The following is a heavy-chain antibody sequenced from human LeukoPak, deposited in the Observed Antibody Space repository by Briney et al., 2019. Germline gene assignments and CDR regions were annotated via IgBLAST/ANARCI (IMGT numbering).Heavy chain of an antibody. CDR3: ATETNGRHYNY. D-gene: IGHD1-14*01. V-gene: IGHV3-21*06. J-gene: IGHJ4*02. CDR1: GLTFSTSG. CDR2: IGPTGFDR. Sequence: GGSLRLSCTTSGLTFSTSGFNWVRQAPGKGLEWVASIGPTGFDRYHADSIKGRFTISRDNANNFLYLQMDSLRAEDTAVYYCATETNGRHYNYWGQGTLLTVSS.